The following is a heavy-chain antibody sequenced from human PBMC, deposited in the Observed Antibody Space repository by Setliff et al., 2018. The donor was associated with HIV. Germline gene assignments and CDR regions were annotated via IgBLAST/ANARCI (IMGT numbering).Heavy chain of an antibody. Sequence: GGSLRLSCAASGFTFSTYTMHWVRRTPGKGLEWLAGISYSGINTYLADSVKGRFNISRDNSNNTLYVQMNSLRVEDTAVYYCARDQLAMVRRNGMDVWGQGTTVTVSS. CDR2: ISYSGINT. J-gene: IGHJ6*02. D-gene: IGHD3-10*01. CDR1: GFTFSTYT. V-gene: IGHV3-30*01. CDR3: ARDQLAMVRRNGMDV.